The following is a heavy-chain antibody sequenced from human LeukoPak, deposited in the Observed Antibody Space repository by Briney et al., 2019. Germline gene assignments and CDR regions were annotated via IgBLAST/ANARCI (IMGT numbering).Heavy chain of an antibody. J-gene: IGHJ4*02. CDR2: ISSSSSYI. Sequence: GGSLRLSCAASGFTFSSYSMNWVRQAPGKGLEWVSSISSSSSYIYYADSVKGRFTISRDNAKNSLFLQMNSLRAEDTAVYYCARTREQWQVLDYWGQGTLVTVS. CDR3: ARTREQWQVLDY. D-gene: IGHD6-19*01. V-gene: IGHV3-21*01. CDR1: GFTFSSYS.